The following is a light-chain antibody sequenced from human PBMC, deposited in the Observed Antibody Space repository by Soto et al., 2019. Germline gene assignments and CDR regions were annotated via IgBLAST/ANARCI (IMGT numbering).Light chain of an antibody. CDR2: EVS. CDR1: SSDVGGYNS. CDR3: SPYTTSSTLLYV. V-gene: IGLV2-14*01. J-gene: IGLJ1*01. Sequence: QSALTQPASVSGSPGQSITISCTGTSSDVGGYNSVSWYQQHPGKAPKLMIYEVSNRPSGVSNRFSGSKSGNTASLTISGLQAEDEADYYCSPYTTSSTLLYVFVTGTKLTVL.